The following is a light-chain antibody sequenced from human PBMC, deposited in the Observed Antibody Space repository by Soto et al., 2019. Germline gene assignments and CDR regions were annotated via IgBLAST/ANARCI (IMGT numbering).Light chain of an antibody. CDR1: NIGNKS. V-gene: IGLV3-21*02. Sequence: SYELTQPPSVSVAPGQTAMITCGGNNIGNKSVHWYHQRPGQAPVLVVYVDDDRPSGIPERSSGSNSGNTATLTTSRVEAGDEADYYCQVWNSSSDPWVFGGGTKLTVL. CDR2: VDD. J-gene: IGLJ3*02. CDR3: QVWNSSSDPWV.